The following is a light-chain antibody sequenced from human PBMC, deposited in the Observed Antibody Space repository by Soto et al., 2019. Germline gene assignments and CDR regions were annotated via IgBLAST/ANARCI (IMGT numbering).Light chain of an antibody. Sequence: QPVLTQPPSVSGAPGHRVTISCTGSSSNIGAGYDVHWYQQLPGTAPKLLIYGNSNRPSGVPDRFSGSKSGTSASLAITGLQAEDEADYYCQSYDRSLSGSGVLFGGGTKLTVL. V-gene: IGLV1-40*01. CDR2: GNS. CDR1: SSNIGAGYD. J-gene: IGLJ2*01. CDR3: QSYDRSLSGSGVL.